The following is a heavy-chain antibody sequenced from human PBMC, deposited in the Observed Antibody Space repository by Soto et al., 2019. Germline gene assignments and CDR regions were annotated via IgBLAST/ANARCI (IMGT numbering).Heavy chain of an antibody. CDR3: AREVMVRGVTPQDYGMDV. V-gene: IGHV4-59*01. CDR1: GGSISSYY. J-gene: IGHJ6*02. Sequence: SEILSLTCTVSGGSISSYYWSWIRQPPGKGLEWIGYIYYSGSTNYNPSLKSRVTISVDTSKNQFSLKLSSVTAADTAVYYCAREVMVRGVTPQDYGMDVWGQGTTVTVSS. CDR2: IYYSGST. D-gene: IGHD3-10*01.